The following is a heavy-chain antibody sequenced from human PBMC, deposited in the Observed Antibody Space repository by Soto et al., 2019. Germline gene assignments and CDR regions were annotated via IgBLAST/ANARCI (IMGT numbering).Heavy chain of an antibody. J-gene: IGHJ4*02. CDR3: ARAGPGYDSSGYPRAPDY. CDR1: GFTFTNSA. Sequence: SVKVSCKASGFTFTNSAVQWVRQARGQRLEWIGWIVVGSGNTNYAQKFQERVTITRDMSTSTAYMELSSLRSEDTAVYYCARAGPGYDSSGYPRAPDYWGQGTLVTVSS. V-gene: IGHV1-58*01. D-gene: IGHD3-22*01. CDR2: IVVGSGNT.